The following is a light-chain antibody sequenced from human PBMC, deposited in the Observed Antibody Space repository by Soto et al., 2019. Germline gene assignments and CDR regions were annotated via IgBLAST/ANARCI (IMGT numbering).Light chain of an antibody. CDR1: SSDVGSYNL. V-gene: IGLV2-23*02. J-gene: IGLJ2*01. CDR2: EVS. Sequence: ALTQPASVSGSPGQSITISCIGTSSDVGSYNLVSWYQQHPGKAPKVLIYEVSERPSGVSNRFSGSKSGNTASLTISGLQAEDEAEYYCCSYAGSRTHVLFGGGTKVTVL. CDR3: CSYAGSRTHVL.